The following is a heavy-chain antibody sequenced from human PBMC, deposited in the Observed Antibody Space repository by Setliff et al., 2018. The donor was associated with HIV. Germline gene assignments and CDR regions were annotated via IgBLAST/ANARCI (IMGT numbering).Heavy chain of an antibody. CDR2: VYHGGAT. CDR1: GYPIGSAYY. V-gene: IGHV4-38-2*01. D-gene: IGHD2-21*02. J-gene: IGHJ4*02. Sequence: SETLSLTCAVSGYPIGSAYYWGWIRQPPGKGLEWIGSVYHGGATYYNPSLKSRVSISMDTSTNQFSLRVTSVTVTDTAIYYCSRVPGPPSNCAGDCYLDFWGQGTLVTVSS. CDR3: SRVPGPPSNCAGDCYLDF.